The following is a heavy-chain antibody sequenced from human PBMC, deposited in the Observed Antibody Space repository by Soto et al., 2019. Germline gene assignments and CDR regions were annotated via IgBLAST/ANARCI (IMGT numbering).Heavy chain of an antibody. D-gene: IGHD2-15*01. CDR1: GFIFSEYA. J-gene: IGHJ3*01. CDR3: VEDRMSRSSVWDPFDV. Sequence: EVQLLESGGGLVQPGGSLRLSCTPSGFIFSEYAMSWVRQAPGKGMEWVSSIGGPGDDTYYADYVKGRFTISRDNSKNSLYLQMNSLRGDDTAIFYCVEDRMSRSSVWDPFDVWGQGRMDTVSS. CDR2: IGGPGDDT. V-gene: IGHV3-23*01.